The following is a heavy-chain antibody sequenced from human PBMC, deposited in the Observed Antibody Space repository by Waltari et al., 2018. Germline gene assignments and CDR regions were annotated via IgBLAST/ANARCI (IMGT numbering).Heavy chain of an antibody. CDR3: AREWGAWEPLKYFDY. V-gene: IGHV4-30-4*08. Sequence: QVQLQESGPGLVKPSQTLSLTCTVSGGSIRSGDYYWSWIRQPPGKGLEWIGYIYYSGSTYYNPSLKSRVTISVDTSKNQFSLKLSSVTAADTAVYYCAREWGAWEPLKYFDYWGQGTLVTVSS. CDR2: IYYSGST. D-gene: IGHD1-26*01. CDR1: GGSIRSGDYY. J-gene: IGHJ4*02.